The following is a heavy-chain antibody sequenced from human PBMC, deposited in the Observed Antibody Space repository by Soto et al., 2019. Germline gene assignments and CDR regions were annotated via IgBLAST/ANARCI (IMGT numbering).Heavy chain of an antibody. CDR3: SRGSRPDDF. V-gene: IGHV3-7*01. CDR1: GFTFTTYW. Sequence: EVQLVESGGGLVQPGGSLRLSCAASGFTFTTYWMSWVRQAPGKGLEWVANLNQDGSEIYYVDSVRGRFTMSRDNAKKSLYLQMNSLRADDTAVYYCSRGSRPDDFWGQGTLVIVSS. J-gene: IGHJ4*02. CDR2: LNQDGSEI. D-gene: IGHD2-2*01.